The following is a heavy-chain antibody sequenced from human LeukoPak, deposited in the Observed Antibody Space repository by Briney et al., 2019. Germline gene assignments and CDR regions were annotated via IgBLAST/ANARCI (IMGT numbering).Heavy chain of an antibody. Sequence: GGSLRLSCAASGFTFSSYGMTWVRQAPGKGLEWVSVINDSGSSTFYADSVKGRFTISRDNSKNTLYLQMSGLRAEDTAVYYCAGSLKWNLVGFDHWGQGNLVIVSS. V-gene: IGHV3-23*01. CDR1: GFTFSSYG. D-gene: IGHD1-1*01. J-gene: IGHJ4*02. CDR3: AGSLKWNLVGFDH. CDR2: INDSGSST.